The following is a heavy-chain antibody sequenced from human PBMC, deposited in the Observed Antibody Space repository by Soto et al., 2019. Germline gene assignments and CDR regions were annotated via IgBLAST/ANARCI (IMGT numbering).Heavy chain of an antibody. V-gene: IGHV3-48*04. CDR2: IGISGNTI. J-gene: IGHJ4*02. D-gene: IGHD1-26*01. Sequence: PGGSLGLSCAASGFTVSSYWMHWVRQAPGKGLEWVSYIGISGNTIYFADSVKGRFTISRDNAKNSLYLQMNSLTAEDTAVYYCVRDLVGAPTFDFWGQGTLVTVSS. CDR1: GFTVSSYW. CDR3: VRDLVGAPTFDF.